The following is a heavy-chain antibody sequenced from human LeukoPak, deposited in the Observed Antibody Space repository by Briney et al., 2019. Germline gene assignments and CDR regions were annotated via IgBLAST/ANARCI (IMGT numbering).Heavy chain of an antibody. D-gene: IGHD5-24*01. Sequence: ASVKVSCKASGYTFTTYHMHWVRQAPGQGLEWMGRINSNSSGTNYAQKFQGRVTMTRDTSIRTAYMELSRLTSDDTAVYYCAISVEMAAMPSYDYWGQGTLVTVSS. CDR3: AISVEMAAMPSYDY. CDR2: INSNSSGT. V-gene: IGHV1-2*02. CDR1: GYTFTTYH. J-gene: IGHJ4*02.